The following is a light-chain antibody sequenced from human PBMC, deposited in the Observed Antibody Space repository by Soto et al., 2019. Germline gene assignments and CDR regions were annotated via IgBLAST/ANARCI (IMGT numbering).Light chain of an antibody. V-gene: IGKV1-5*03. CDR1: QSIGNW. Sequence: IRMTQSPSTQSASIGDRVTITCRASQSIGNWLAWYQQKPGRAPKFLMFEASSLESGVPSRFSGSGSGTEFTLTISGLQPDDFATYYCQQYKSYPSTFGQGTKVEIK. J-gene: IGKJ1*01. CDR2: EAS. CDR3: QQYKSYPST.